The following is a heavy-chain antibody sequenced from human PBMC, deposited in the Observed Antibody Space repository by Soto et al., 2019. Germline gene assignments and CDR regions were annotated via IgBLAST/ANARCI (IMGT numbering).Heavy chain of an antibody. Sequence: QVQLQQWGAGLLKPSETLSLTCAVYGGSFSDYYWSWIRQTPEKGLEWIGDVSHSGSTTYNPSLKNRVTIAIDTSKNQFSLTLNSVTAADTAMYFCAREEPASRHHDYWGQGNLVTVSS. CDR1: GGSFSDYY. D-gene: IGHD1-26*01. CDR2: VSHSGST. CDR3: AREEPASRHHDY. V-gene: IGHV4-34*02. J-gene: IGHJ4*02.